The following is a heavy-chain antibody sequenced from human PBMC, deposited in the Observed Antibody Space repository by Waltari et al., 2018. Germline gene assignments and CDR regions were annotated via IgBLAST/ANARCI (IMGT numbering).Heavy chain of an antibody. J-gene: IGHJ4*02. V-gene: IGHV3-43*01. CDR2: ISWDGGST. CDR1: GFTFDDYT. Sequence: EVQLVESGGVVVQPGGSLRLSCAASGFTFDDYTMHWVRQAPGKGLEWVSLISWDGGSTYYADSVKGRFTISRDNSKNSLYLQMNSLRTEDTALYYCAKDIDNFLDYWGQGTLVTVSS. CDR3: AKDIDNFLDY.